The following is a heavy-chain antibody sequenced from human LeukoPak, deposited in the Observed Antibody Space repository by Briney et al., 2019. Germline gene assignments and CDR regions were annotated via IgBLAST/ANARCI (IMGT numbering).Heavy chain of an antibody. CDR3: ASTASRAGNYFDY. V-gene: IGHV3-33*01. CDR2: IWYDGSNK. D-gene: IGHD6-6*01. J-gene: IGHJ4*02. Sequence: GGSLRLSCAASGFTFSSYGMHWVRQAPGKGLEWVAVIWYDGSNKYYADSVKGRFTISRDNSKNTLYLQMNSLRAEDTAVYYCASTASRAGNYFDYWGQGTLVTVSS. CDR1: GFTFSSYG.